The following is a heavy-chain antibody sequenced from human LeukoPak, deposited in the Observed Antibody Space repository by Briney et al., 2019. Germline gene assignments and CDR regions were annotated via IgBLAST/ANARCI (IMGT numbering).Heavy chain of an antibody. J-gene: IGHJ4*02. CDR1: GGSVINTNW. CDR2: VLLDGRT. V-gene: IGHV4-4*02. D-gene: IGHD3-3*01. CDR3: AREGGFYRPLDY. Sequence: SETLSLTCGVSGGSVINTNWWTWVRQPPGKGLEWIGEVLLDGRTNYNPSLESRLTMSVDVSENQDSLKLTSVTAADTAVYYCAREGGFYRPLDYSGQGTLVTVSS.